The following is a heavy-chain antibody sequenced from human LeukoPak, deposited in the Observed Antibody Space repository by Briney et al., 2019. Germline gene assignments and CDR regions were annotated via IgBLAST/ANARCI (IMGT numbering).Heavy chain of an antibody. CDR2: ISGSGGST. CDR3: AKDGGRYYYYYGMDV. Sequence: GGSLRLSCAASGFTFSSYAMSWVRQAPGKGLEWVSAISGSGGSTYYADSVKGRFTISRDNFKNTLYLQMNSLRAEDTAVYYCAKDGGRYYYYYGMDVWGQGTTVTVSS. J-gene: IGHJ6*02. D-gene: IGHD3-16*01. V-gene: IGHV3-23*01. CDR1: GFTFSSYA.